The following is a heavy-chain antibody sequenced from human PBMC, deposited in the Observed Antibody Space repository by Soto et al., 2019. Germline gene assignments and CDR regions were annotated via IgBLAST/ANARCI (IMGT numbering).Heavy chain of an antibody. CDR2: IGGTGRSI. D-gene: IGHD5-12*01. CDR3: AKDVLGLRLLYLLDY. CDR1: GFIFTDYY. Sequence: GGSLRLSCATSGFIFTDYYISWVRQAPGKGLEWVSYIGGTGRSIYFADSVKGRFTISRDNSKNSLYLQMNSLRAEDTAVYYCAKDVLGLRLLYLLDYWGQGTLVTVSS. J-gene: IGHJ4*02. V-gene: IGHV3-11*01.